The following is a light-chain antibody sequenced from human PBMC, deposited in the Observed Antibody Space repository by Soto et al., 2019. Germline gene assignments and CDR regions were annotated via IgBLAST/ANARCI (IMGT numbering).Light chain of an antibody. J-gene: IGKJ5*01. CDR2: KVS. V-gene: IGKV2-30*02. CDR3: MQGTHWPIT. Sequence: DVLMTQYPLSLPVTIGQPASISCRSNQSLVHSDGIAYFSWFQQRPGRSPRRLIYKVSNRDSGVPARFSGSGSGTDFALKISRVEAEDVGVYYCMQGTHWPITFGQGTRLEIK. CDR1: QSLVHSDGIAY.